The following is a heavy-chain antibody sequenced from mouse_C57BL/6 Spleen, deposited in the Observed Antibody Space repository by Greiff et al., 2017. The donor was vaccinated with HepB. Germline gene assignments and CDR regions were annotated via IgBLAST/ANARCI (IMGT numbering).Heavy chain of an antibody. CDR1: GYTFTSYW. D-gene: IGHD3-3*01. Sequence: QVQLQQPGAELVRPGSSVKLSCKASGYTFTSYWMHWVKQRPIQGLEWIGNIDPSDSETHYNQKFKDKATLTVDKSSSTAYMQLSSLTSEDSAVYYCARKGDCPCFDYWGQGTTLTVSS. CDR2: IDPSDSET. J-gene: IGHJ2*01. CDR3: ARKGDCPCFDY. V-gene: IGHV1-52*01.